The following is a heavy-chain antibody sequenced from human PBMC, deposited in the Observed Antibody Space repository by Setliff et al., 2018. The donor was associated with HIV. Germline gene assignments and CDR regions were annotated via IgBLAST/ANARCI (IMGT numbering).Heavy chain of an antibody. CDR3: ARGRQFTFWSAYMHMGV. Sequence: PEETLSLTCAVYGGSFSNYYWTWIRQNPGEGLEWIGEIDHSGSTKYNPSLKSRVAISVDTSNNQFSLKVNSVTAAYTAIYYCARGRQFTFWSAYMHMGVWGKGTSVTVSS. CDR1: GGSFSNYY. V-gene: IGHV4-34*01. CDR2: IDHSGST. J-gene: IGHJ6*03. D-gene: IGHD3-3*01.